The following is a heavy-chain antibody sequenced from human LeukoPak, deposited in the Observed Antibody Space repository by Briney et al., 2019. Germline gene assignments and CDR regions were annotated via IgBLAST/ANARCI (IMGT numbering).Heavy chain of an antibody. CDR1: NYSISSGYY. V-gene: IGHV4-38-2*01. CDR2: IYHSGST. Sequence: PSETLSLTCAVSNYSISSGYYWGWIRQPLGKGLEWIGSIYHSGSTYYNPSLKSRITISVDTSKNQFSLRLSSVTAADTAVYYCARGLVGATYDYWGQGTLVTVSS. J-gene: IGHJ4*02. D-gene: IGHD1-26*01. CDR3: ARGLVGATYDY.